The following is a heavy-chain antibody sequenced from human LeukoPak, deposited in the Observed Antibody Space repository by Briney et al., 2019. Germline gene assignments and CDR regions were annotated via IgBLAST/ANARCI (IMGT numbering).Heavy chain of an antibody. CDR3: ARDPYCSGGSCQGY. D-gene: IGHD2-15*01. Sequence: SETLSLTCTVSGGSISSSSYYWAWIRLPPGKGLEWIGYIYHSGSTYYNPSLKSRVTISVDRSKNQFSLKLSSVTAADTAVYYCARDPYCSGGSCQGYWGQGTLVTVSS. CDR2: IYHSGST. J-gene: IGHJ4*02. CDR1: GGSISSSSYY. V-gene: IGHV4-39*07.